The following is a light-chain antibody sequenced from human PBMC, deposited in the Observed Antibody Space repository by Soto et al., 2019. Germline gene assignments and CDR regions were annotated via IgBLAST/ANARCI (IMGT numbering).Light chain of an antibody. V-gene: IGKV1-5*03. J-gene: IGKJ2*01. CDR2: KAS. Sequence: DIQMTQSPSTLSASVGDRVTITCRASQSITSWLAWYQQKPGKAPKLLIYKASSLQSGVPSRFSGSGSGTEFTLPISSLQPDDFATYYCQQSRTFGQGTKLEIK. CDR1: QSITSW. CDR3: QQSRT.